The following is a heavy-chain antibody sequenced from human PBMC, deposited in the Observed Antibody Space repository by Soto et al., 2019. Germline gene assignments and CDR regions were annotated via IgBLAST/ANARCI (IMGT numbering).Heavy chain of an antibody. J-gene: IGHJ6*02. CDR3: ARDLSSSWYAPHYYYYGMDV. Sequence: QVQLVQSGAEVKKPGSSVKVSCKASGGTFSSYAISWVRQAPGQGLEWMGGIIPIFGTANSAQKLQGRVTITADESTSTAYMELGSLRSEDTAVYYCARDLSSSWYAPHYYYYGMDVWGQGTTVTVSS. CDR1: GGTFSSYA. D-gene: IGHD6-13*01. V-gene: IGHV1-69*01. CDR2: IIPIFGTA.